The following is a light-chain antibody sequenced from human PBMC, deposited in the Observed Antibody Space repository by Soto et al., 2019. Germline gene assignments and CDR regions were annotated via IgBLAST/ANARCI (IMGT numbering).Light chain of an antibody. CDR1: QSVSSSY. CDR3: KQSFSTPRT. CDR2: GAS. V-gene: IGKV3-20*01. J-gene: IGKJ1*01. Sequence: EIVLTQSPGTLSLSPGERATLSCRASQSVSSSYLAWYQQKPGQAHRLLIYGASSRATGIPDRFSGSGSGTDFTLTIRSLQPEDFGTYYCKQSFSTPRTFGQGTKVDIK.